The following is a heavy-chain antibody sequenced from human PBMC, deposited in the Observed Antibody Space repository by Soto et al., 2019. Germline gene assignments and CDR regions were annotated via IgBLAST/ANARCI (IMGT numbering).Heavy chain of an antibody. J-gene: IGHJ4*02. CDR1: GGSISSNNW. V-gene: IGHV4-4*02. CDR2: IYHSGST. D-gene: IGHD5-12*01. Sequence: QVQLQESGPGLVKPSGTLSLTCAVSGGSISSNNWWSWVRQPPGKGLEWIGEIYHSGSTNYNPSLKSRVTISLDKSKNQFSLKLSSVTAADTAVYYCVSLDGYNYFDYWGQGTLVTVSS. CDR3: VSLDGYNYFDY.